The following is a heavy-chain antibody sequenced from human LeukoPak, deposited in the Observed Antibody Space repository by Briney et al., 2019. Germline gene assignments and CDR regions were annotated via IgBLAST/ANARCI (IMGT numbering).Heavy chain of an antibody. CDR2: INQDGSRK. Sequence: GGSLRLSCVASGFTFSSSWMSWVRQGPGKGPEWVANINQDGSRKYYVDSVKGQFTISRDNAKNSLFLQMNGLRDEDTAVYYCTRDSQGSGTYSTDQWGQGTLVTVSS. J-gene: IGHJ4*02. D-gene: IGHD3-10*01. CDR1: GFTFSSSW. V-gene: IGHV3-7*01. CDR3: TRDSQGSGTYSTDQ.